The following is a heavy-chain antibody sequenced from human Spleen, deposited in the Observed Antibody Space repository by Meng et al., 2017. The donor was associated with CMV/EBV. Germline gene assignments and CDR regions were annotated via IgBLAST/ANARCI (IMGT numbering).Heavy chain of an antibody. D-gene: IGHD5-12*01. Sequence: SVKVSCKASGGTFSNYAINWVRQAPGQGLEWMGGIIPILGIANYAQKFQGRVTIIADKSTTTAYMELSSLRSEDTAVYYCARDPFPRGYDYYFDYWGQGTLVTVSS. V-gene: IGHV1-69*10. CDR1: GGTFSNYA. J-gene: IGHJ4*02. CDR2: IIPILGIA. CDR3: ARDPFPRGYDYYFDY.